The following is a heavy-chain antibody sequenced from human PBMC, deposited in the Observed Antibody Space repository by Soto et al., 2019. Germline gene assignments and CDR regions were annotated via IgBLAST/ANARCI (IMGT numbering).Heavy chain of an antibody. V-gene: IGHV3-30*03. J-gene: IGHJ6*02. CDR3: ARGDPYYGMDV. CDR2: ISYDGSNK. Sequence: QVQLVESGGGVVQPGRSLRLSCEASGFTSSSYVMHWVRQAPGKGQEWVAVISYDGSNKHYADSVKGRFTISRDNSKNTLYLEMNSLRGEDTAVYYCARGDPYYGMDVWGQVTTVTVSS. CDR1: GFTSSSYV.